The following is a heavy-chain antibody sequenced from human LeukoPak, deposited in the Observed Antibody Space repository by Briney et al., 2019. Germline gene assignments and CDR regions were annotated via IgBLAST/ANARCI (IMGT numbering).Heavy chain of an antibody. CDR3: ASLQLGYCSSTSCRLFDY. CDR2: IYYSGST. CDR1: GGSISSYY. D-gene: IGHD2-2*01. V-gene: IGHV4-59*12. Sequence: PSETLSLTCTVSGGSISSYYWSWIRQPPGKGLEWIGYIYYSGSTNYNPSLKSRVTISVDTSKNQFSLKLSSVTAADTAVYYCASLQLGYCSSTSCRLFDYWGQGTLVTVSS. J-gene: IGHJ4*02.